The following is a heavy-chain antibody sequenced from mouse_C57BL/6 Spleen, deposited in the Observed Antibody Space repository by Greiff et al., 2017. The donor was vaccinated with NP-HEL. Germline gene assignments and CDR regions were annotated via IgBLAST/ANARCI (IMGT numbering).Heavy chain of an antibody. Sequence: EVKLVESGGGLVKPGGSLKLSCAASGFTFSSYAMSWVRQTPEKRLEWVATISDGGSYTYYPDNVKGRFTISRDNAKNNLYLQMSHLKSEDTAMYYCARELGRAWFAYWGQGTLVTVSA. D-gene: IGHD4-1*01. V-gene: IGHV5-4*01. CDR1: GFTFSSYA. J-gene: IGHJ3*01. CDR2: ISDGGSYT. CDR3: ARELGRAWFAY.